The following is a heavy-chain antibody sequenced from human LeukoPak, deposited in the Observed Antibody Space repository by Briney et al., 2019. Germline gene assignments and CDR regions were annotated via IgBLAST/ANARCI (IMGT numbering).Heavy chain of an antibody. Sequence: GGSLRLSCAASGFTFSSYATSWVRHAPGKGLEWVSTISGSGGSTSYADSGKGRFTISRDNSKKTLYLQMNSLRPEDTAIYFCAKGTATFWFVPWGQGTLVTVSS. D-gene: IGHD2-8*02. CDR2: ISGSGGST. V-gene: IGHV3-23*01. CDR1: GFTFSSYA. CDR3: AKGTATFWFVP. J-gene: IGHJ5*02.